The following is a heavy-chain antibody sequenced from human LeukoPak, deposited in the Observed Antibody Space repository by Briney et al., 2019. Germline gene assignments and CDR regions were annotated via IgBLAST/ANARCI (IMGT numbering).Heavy chain of an antibody. Sequence: GGSLRLSCAASGFTFSSYGMHWVRQAPGKGLEWVAIISYDGSNKYYADSVKGRFTISRDNSKDTLYLQMNSLRTEDTAVYYCAREIGGGLHYFHSWGQGTPVTVSS. D-gene: IGHD1-26*01. CDR1: GFTFSSYG. CDR2: ISYDGSNK. CDR3: AREIGGGLHYFHS. V-gene: IGHV3-30*03. J-gene: IGHJ4*02.